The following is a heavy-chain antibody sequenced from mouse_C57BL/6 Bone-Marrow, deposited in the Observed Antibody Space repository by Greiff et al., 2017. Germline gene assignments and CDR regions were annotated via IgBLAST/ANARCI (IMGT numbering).Heavy chain of an antibody. J-gene: IGHJ2*01. V-gene: IGHV1-82*01. CDR3: ASLYYYGSSSYY. D-gene: IGHD1-1*01. CDR2: IYPGDGDT. Sequence: QVQLKESGPELVKPGASVKISCKASGYAFSSSWMNWVKQRPGKGLEWIGRIYPGDGDTNYNGKFKGKATLTADKSSSTAYMQLSSLTSEDSAVYFCASLYYYGSSSYYWGQGTTLTVSS. CDR1: GYAFSSSW.